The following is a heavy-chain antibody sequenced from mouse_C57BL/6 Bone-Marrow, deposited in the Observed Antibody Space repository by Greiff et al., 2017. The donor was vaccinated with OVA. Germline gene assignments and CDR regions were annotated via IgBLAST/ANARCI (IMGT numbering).Heavy chain of an antibody. Sequence: VQLQQSGAELVMPGASVKLSCKASGYTFTSYWMHWVKQRPGQGLEWIGEIDPSDSYTNYNQKFKGKSTLTVDKSSSTAYMQLSSLTSEDSAVYYCAGCLEVWGTGTTVTVSS. CDR2: IDPSDSYT. CDR1: GYTFTSYW. CDR3: AGCLEV. V-gene: IGHV1-69*01. J-gene: IGHJ1*03.